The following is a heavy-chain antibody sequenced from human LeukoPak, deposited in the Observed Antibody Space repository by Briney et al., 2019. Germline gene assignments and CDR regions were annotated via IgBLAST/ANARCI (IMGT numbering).Heavy chain of an antibody. J-gene: IGHJ4*02. CDR2: TYYRSKWYN. D-gene: IGHD2-8*02. CDR3: ARDPTPFTVSSVFDY. Sequence: KPSQTLSLTCAISGDSVSSKSVTWNWIRQSPSRGLEGLGRTYYRSKWYNDYAISVKSRITINPDTSKNQFSLQLNSVTPEDTAVYYCARDPTPFTVSSVFDYWGPGTLVTVSS. CDR1: GDSVSSKSVT. V-gene: IGHV6-1*01.